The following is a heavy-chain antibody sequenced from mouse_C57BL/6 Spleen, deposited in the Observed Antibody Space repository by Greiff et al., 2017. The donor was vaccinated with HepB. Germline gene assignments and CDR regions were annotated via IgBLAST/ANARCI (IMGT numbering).Heavy chain of an antibody. CDR3: AREVDYDGDYAMDY. CDR2: IHPNSGST. Sequence: QVQLQQPGAELVKPGASVKLSCKASGYTFTSYWMHWVKQRPGQGLEWIGMIHPNSGSTNYNEKFKSKATLTVDKSSSTAYMQLSSLTSEDSAVYYCAREVDYDGDYAMDYWGQGTSVTVSS. D-gene: IGHD2-4*01. V-gene: IGHV1-64*01. J-gene: IGHJ4*01. CDR1: GYTFTSYW.